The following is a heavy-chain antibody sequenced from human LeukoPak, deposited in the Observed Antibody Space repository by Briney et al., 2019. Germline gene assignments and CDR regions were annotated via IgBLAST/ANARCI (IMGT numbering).Heavy chain of an antibody. D-gene: IGHD2-2*02. CDR2: IYPGDSDT. CDR3: AGSIVVVPAAILGAFDI. CDR1: GYSFTSYW. Sequence: PGESLKIPCKGSGYSFTSYWIGWVRQMPGKGLEWMGIIYPGDSDTRYSPSFQGQVTISADKSISTAYLQWSSLKASDTAMYYCAGSIVVVPAAILGAFDIWGQGTMVTVSS. J-gene: IGHJ3*02. V-gene: IGHV5-51*01.